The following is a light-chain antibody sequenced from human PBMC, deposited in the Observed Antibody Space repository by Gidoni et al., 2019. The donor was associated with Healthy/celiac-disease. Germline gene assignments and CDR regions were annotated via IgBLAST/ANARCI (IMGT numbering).Light chain of an antibody. J-gene: IGKJ3*01. CDR1: QTIGSS. CDR2: AAS. Sequence: DIQMTQSPSPLSASVGDRITISCRTSQTIGSSLNWYQQKPGKAPKVLIRAASSLQSGVPSRFSGSGSGTYFTLTISSLQPEDLGTYYCQQTYFAPPFTFGPGTKVEI. CDR3: QQTYFAPPFT. V-gene: IGKV1-39*01.